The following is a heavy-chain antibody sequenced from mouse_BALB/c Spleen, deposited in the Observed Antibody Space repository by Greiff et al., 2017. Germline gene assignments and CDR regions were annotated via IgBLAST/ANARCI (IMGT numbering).Heavy chain of an antibody. V-gene: IGHV3-2*02. CDR3: ARFFHYYLDY. CDR1: GYSITSDYA. CDR2: ISYSGST. D-gene: IGHD1-2*01. J-gene: IGHJ2*01. Sequence: VQLQQSGPGLVKPSQSLSLTCTVTGYSITSDYAWNWIRQFPGNKLEWMGYISYSGSTSYNPSLKSRISITRDTSKNQFFLQLNSVTTEDTATYYCARFFHYYLDYWGQGTTLTVSS.